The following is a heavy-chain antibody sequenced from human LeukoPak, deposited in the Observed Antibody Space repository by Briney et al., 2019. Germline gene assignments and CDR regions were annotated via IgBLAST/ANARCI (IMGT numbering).Heavy chain of an antibody. V-gene: IGHV3-23*01. Sequence: GGSLRLSCAASGFTFSSYAMSWVRQAPGKGLEWVSAISGSGGSTYYADSVKGRFTTSRDNSKNTLYLQMNSLRAEDTAVYYCAKDGAPNYDFWSGYPGAFDYWGQGTLVTVSS. CDR1: GFTFSSYA. D-gene: IGHD3-3*01. CDR2: ISGSGGST. CDR3: AKDGAPNYDFWSGYPGAFDY. J-gene: IGHJ4*02.